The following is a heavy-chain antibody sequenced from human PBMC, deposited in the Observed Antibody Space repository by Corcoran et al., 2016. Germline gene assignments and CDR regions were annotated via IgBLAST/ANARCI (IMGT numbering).Heavy chain of an antibody. CDR2: IKSKAVGGAI. CDR1: GFTFSNAL. CDR3: NTNRGFWAFGI. J-gene: IGHJ3*02. D-gene: IGHD3-3*01. V-gene: IGHV3-15*07. Sequence: EEQLGESGGGSVEPGGSLRLSCAASGFTFSNALINWVRQAPGKGLEWVARIKSKAVGGAIDYSAPVRGRFTISRDDSKNTLDLQMNSLKTEDTAVYYCNTNRGFWAFGIWGQGTMVTVSS.